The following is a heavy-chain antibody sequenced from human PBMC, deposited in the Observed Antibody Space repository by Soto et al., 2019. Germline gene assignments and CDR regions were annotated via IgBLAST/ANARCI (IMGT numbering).Heavy chain of an antibody. CDR2: INAGHGNT. CDR3: ARDITIFGVVIISGFDS. CDR1: GYTLTSHA. V-gene: IGHV1-3*01. D-gene: IGHD3-3*01. J-gene: IGHJ4*02. Sequence: GASVKVSCKASGYTLTSHAMHWVRQAPGQRLEWMGWINAGHGNTKYSQKFQGRVTITRDTSASTVYMELSSLRSEDTAVHYCARDITIFGVVIISGFDSWGQGTLVTVSS.